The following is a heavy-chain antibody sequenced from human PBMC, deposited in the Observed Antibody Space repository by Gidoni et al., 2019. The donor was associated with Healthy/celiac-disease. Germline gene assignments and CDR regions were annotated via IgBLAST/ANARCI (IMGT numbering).Heavy chain of an antibody. CDR3: AKTIFGVVIIHDAFDI. V-gene: IGHV3-30*18. CDR1: GLSLSSQG. J-gene: IGHJ3*02. D-gene: IGHD3-3*01. Sequence: HGQLVEPVRGVVQPGRYQRLSWAASGLSLSSQGMHWVRQAPGQGLEWVAVISYAGSNKYYADSVDGRFTISRDNSKDTLYLQLNSLRAEDTAVYYCAKTIFGVVIIHDAFDIWGQGTLVTVSS. CDR2: ISYAGSNK.